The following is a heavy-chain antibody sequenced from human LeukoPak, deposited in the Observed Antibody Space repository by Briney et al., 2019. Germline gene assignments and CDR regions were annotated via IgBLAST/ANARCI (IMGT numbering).Heavy chain of an antibody. CDR1: GGSFSGYY. V-gene: IGHV4-34*01. CDR3: ARGSRTYYYDSSGYYSRYYFDY. J-gene: IGHJ4*02. Sequence: SQTLSLTCAVYGGSFSGYYWSWIRQPPGKGLEWIGEINHSGSTNYNPSLKSRVTISVDTSKNQFSLKLSSVTAADTAVYYCARGSRTYYYDSSGYYSRYYFDYWGQGTLVTVSS. CDR2: INHSGST. D-gene: IGHD3-22*01.